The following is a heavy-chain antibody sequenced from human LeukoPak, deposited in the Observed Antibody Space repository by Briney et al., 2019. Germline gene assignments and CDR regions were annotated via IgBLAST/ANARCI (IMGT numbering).Heavy chain of an antibody. D-gene: IGHD3-9*01. Sequence: GASVKVSCKASGYTFTSYAMHWVRQAPGQRLEWMGWINAGNGNTKYSQKFQGRVTITRDTSASTAYMELSSLRSEDTAVYYCARGDDILTGPSGWFDPWGQGTLVTVSS. J-gene: IGHJ5*02. CDR1: GYTFTSYA. CDR2: INAGNGNT. V-gene: IGHV1-3*01. CDR3: ARGDDILTGPSGWFDP.